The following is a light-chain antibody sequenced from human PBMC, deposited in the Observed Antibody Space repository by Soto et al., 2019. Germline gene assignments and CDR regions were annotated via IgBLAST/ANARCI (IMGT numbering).Light chain of an antibody. Sequence: EIVLTQSPATLSLSPGERATLSCRASQSVSSYLAWYQQKPGQAPRLLIYDASNRATGIPDRFSGSGSGTVFTLTISSLEPEDFAVYYCQQRSNWPGTFGQGTKVELK. V-gene: IGKV3-11*01. J-gene: IGKJ1*01. CDR2: DAS. CDR3: QQRSNWPGT. CDR1: QSVSSY.